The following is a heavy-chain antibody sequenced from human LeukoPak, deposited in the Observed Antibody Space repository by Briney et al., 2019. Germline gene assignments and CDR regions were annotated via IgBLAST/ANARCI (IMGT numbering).Heavy chain of an antibody. J-gene: IGHJ4*02. CDR3: AREKYDIVVVPAKPFDY. V-gene: IGHV3-7*01. CDR2: IKQDGSEK. D-gene: IGHD2-2*01. Sequence: GGSLRLSCAASGFTFSSYWMSWVRQAPGKGLEWVANIKQDGSEKYYVDSVKGRFTISRDNAKNSLYLQMNSLRAEDTAVHYCAREKYDIVVVPAKPFDYWGQGTLVTVSS. CDR1: GFTFSSYW.